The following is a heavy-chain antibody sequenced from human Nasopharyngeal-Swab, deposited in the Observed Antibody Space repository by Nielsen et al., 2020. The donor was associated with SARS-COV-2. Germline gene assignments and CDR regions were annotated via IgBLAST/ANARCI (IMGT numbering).Heavy chain of an antibody. J-gene: IGHJ6*03. CDR2: IYYSGST. V-gene: IGHV4-39*07. CDR3: ARKRGRGGIWNYYYYYMDV. CDR1: GGSISSSSYY. Sequence: SETLSLTCTVSGGSISSSSYYWGWIRQPPGKGLEWIGSIYYSGSTYSNPSLKSRVTISVDTSKNQFSLKLSSVTAADVAVYYCARKRGRGGIWNYYYYYMDVWGKGTTVTVSS. D-gene: IGHD3-10*01.